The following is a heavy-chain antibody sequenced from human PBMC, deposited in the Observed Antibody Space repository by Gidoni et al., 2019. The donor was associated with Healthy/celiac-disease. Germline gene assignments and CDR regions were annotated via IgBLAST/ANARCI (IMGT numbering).Heavy chain of an antibody. CDR3: ARDELEPNYYYYYGMDV. J-gene: IGHJ6*02. CDR2: IYYSGST. D-gene: IGHD1-1*01. V-gene: IGHV4-59*01. Sequence: QVQLQESGPGLVKTSETLSLTCTVSGGSISSYYWSWIRQPPGKGLEWIGYIYYSGSTNYNPSLKSRVTISVDTSKNQFSLKLSSVTAADTAVYYCARDELEPNYYYYYGMDVWGQGTTVTVSS. CDR1: GGSISSYY.